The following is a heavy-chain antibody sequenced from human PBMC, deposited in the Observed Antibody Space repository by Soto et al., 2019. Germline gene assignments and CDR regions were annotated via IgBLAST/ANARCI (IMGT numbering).Heavy chain of an antibody. CDR2: ISGSGGST. D-gene: IGHD3-10*01. J-gene: IGHJ4*02. Sequence: GGSLRLSCAASGFNFSSYAMSWVRQAPGKGLEWVSAISGSGGSTYYADSVKGRFTISRDNSKNTLYLQMNSLRAEDTAVYYCAKSPRGVIAYFDYWGQGSLVTVSS. V-gene: IGHV3-23*01. CDR1: GFNFSSYA. CDR3: AKSPRGVIAYFDY.